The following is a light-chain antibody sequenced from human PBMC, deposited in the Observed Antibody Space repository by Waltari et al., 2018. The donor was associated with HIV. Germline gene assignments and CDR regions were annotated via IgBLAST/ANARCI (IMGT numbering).Light chain of an antibody. J-gene: IGLJ1*01. CDR1: SSNIGRNT. Sequence: QSVLTQPPSASGAPGQRVTISCSGRSSNIGRNTVTWYQQLPGTAPNLLIYENNQRPSGVPDRFSGSKSGTSASLGISGLQSEDEADYYCAAWDDSLNGYVFGTGTKVTVL. CDR3: AAWDDSLNGYV. CDR2: ENN. V-gene: IGLV1-44*01.